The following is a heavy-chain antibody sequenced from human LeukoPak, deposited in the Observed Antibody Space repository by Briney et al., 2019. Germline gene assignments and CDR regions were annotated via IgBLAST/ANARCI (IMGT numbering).Heavy chain of an antibody. J-gene: IGHJ6*03. CDR1: GFTFSSYA. V-gene: IGHV3-23*01. CDR2: IGGSGGST. D-gene: IGHD3-3*01. CDR3: AKGGYDFWSGLDHYYYMDV. Sequence: GGSLRLSCAASGFTFSSYAMSWVRQAPGKGLEWVSAIGGSGGSTYYADSVKGRFTISRDNSKNTLYLQMNSLRAEDTAVYYCAKGGYDFWSGLDHYYYMDVWGKGTTATVSS.